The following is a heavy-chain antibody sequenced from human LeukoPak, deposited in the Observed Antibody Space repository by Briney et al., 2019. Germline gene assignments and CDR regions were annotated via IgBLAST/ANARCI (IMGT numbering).Heavy chain of an antibody. J-gene: IGHJ4*02. CDR2: ITGDGSRT. CDR3: AREDDANSDYFLY. Sequence: GGSLRLSCAASGFTFSSYWMHWVRQAPGKGPVWVSRITGDGSRTNYADSVEGRFTISRDNAKNTLYLQMNSLRVEDTALYYCAREDDANSDYFLYWGQGALVTVSS. D-gene: IGHD4-23*01. V-gene: IGHV3-74*01. CDR1: GFTFSSYW.